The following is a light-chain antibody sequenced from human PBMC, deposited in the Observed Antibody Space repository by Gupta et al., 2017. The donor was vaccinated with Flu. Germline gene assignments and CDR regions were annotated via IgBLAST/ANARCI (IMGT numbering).Light chain of an antibody. CDR3: YSIDGSGSEWV. Sequence: SYELTQSPSVSVSPGETARITCSGEAVSKKFVYWYQQMAGQAPGLVIYDDNKRPSGIPERFSGSTSGKVATLTISGAQVEDEATYFCYSIDGSGSEWVFGGGTKVTVL. V-gene: IGLV3-10*01. J-gene: IGLJ2*01. CDR2: DDN. CDR1: AVSKKF.